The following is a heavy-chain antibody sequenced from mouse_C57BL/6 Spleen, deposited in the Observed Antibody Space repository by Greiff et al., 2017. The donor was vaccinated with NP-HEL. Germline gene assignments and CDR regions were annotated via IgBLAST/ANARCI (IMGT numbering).Heavy chain of an antibody. D-gene: IGHD2-5*01. V-gene: IGHV1-19*01. CDR2: INPYNGGT. CDR1: GYTFTDYY. Sequence: EVQLQQSGPVLVKPGASVKMSCKASGYTFTDYYMNWVKQSHGKSLEWIGVINPYNGGTSYNQKFKGKATLTVDKSSSTAYMERNRLTSEDSAVYYCANSNYDYAMDYWGQGTSVTVSS. J-gene: IGHJ4*01. CDR3: ANSNYDYAMDY.